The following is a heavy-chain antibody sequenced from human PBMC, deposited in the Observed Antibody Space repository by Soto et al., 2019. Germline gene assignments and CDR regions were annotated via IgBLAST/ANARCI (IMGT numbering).Heavy chain of an antibody. CDR3: ARPLTYYYGSGSYFFDI. J-gene: IGHJ3*02. V-gene: IGHV1-69*13. D-gene: IGHD3-10*01. Sequence: ASVKVSCRASGGTFSSYAISWVRQAPGQGLEWMGGIIPIFGTANYAQKFQGRVTITADESTSTAYMELSSLRSEDTAVYYCARPLTYYYGSGSYFFDIWGQGTMVT. CDR1: GGTFSSYA. CDR2: IIPIFGTA.